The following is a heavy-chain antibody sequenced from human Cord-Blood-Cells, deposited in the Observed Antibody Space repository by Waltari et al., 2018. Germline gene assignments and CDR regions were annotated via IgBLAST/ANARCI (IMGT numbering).Heavy chain of an antibody. D-gene: IGHD3-3*01. CDR2: IYYSGST. V-gene: IGHV4-39*01. Sequence: QLQLQESGPGLVKPSETLSLTCTVSGGSISSSSYYWGWIRQPPGKGLEWIGSIYYSGSTYYNPALKSRVTISVDTSKNQFSLKLSSVTAADTAVYYCARGDYDFWNGYYDYWGQGTLVTVSS. CDR3: ARGDYDFWNGYYDY. CDR1: GGSISSSSYY. J-gene: IGHJ4*02.